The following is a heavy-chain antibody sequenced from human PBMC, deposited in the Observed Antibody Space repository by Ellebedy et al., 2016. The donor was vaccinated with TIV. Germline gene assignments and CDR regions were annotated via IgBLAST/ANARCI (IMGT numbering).Heavy chain of an antibody. CDR3: AKGRIYGGNSDFDF. V-gene: IGHV3-13*01. D-gene: IGHD4-23*01. Sequence: GGSLRLSCAASGFTLINYDMHWVRQPPGKGLEWVSAIGIPGDTNYVDSVKGRFTISRENAKNSLFLQMNSLRAGETAVYFWAKGRIYGGNSDFDFWGRGTLVTVSS. CDR1: GFTLINYD. J-gene: IGHJ4*02. CDR2: IGIPGDT.